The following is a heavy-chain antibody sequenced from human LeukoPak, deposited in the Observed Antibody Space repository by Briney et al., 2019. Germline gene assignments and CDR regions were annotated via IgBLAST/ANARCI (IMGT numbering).Heavy chain of an antibody. D-gene: IGHD3-3*01. Sequence: SETLSLTCTVSGGSVSSGSYYWSWIRQPPGKGLEWIGYIYYSGSTNYNPSLKSRVTISVDTSKNQFSLKLSSVTAADTAVYYCARATGPTYYDFWSGYPHFDYWGQGALVTVSS. J-gene: IGHJ4*02. CDR1: GGSVSSGSYY. V-gene: IGHV4-61*01. CDR3: ARATGPTYYDFWSGYPHFDY. CDR2: IYYSGST.